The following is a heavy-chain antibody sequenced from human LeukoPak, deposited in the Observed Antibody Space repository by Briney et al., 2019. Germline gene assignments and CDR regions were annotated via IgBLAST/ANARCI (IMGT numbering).Heavy chain of an antibody. CDR2: INHSGST. CDR1: GGSFSGYY. D-gene: IGHD6-13*01. CDR3: ARGPSRYSSSCRCMDV. J-gene: IGHJ6*04. Sequence: SETLSLTCAVHGGSFSGYYWSWIRQPPGKGLEWIGEINHSGSTNYNPSLKSRVTISVDTSKNQFSLKLSSVTAADTAVYYCARGPSRYSSSCRCMDVWGKGTTVTVSS. V-gene: IGHV4-34*01.